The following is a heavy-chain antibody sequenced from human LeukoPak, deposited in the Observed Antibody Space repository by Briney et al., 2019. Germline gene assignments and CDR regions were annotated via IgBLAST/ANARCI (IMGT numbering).Heavy chain of an antibody. CDR3: AKGSNYFDH. J-gene: IGHJ4*02. D-gene: IGHD5/OR15-5a*01. V-gene: IGHV3-33*06. Sequence: PGGSLRLSCAASGFTFSSYGMHWVRQAPGKGLEWVAVIWYDGSNKYYADSVKGRFTISRDNSKNTLSLQMNSLRAEDTAVYYCAKGSNYFDHWGQGTLVTVSS. CDR2: IWYDGSNK. CDR1: GFTFSSYG.